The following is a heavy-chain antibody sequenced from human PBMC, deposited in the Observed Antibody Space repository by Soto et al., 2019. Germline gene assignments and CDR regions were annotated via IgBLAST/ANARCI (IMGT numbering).Heavy chain of an antibody. J-gene: IGHJ4*02. Sequence: ASVKVSCKASGGTFSSYAISWLRQAPGQGLEWMGGIIPIFGTANYAQKFQGRVTITADESTSTAYMELSSLRSEDTAVYYCARGRVVVIFPFDYWGQGTLVTVSS. CDR3: ARGRVVVIFPFDY. CDR2: IIPIFGTA. D-gene: IGHD3-22*01. CDR1: GGTFSSYA. V-gene: IGHV1-69*13.